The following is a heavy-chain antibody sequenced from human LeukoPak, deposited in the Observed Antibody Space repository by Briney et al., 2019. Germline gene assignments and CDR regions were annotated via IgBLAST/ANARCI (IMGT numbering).Heavy chain of an antibody. CDR3: ARASSSGWYADY. D-gene: IGHD6-19*01. CDR1: GYSVRIYL. V-gene: IGHV5-51*01. J-gene: IGHJ4*02. CDR2: IYPGDSDP. Sequence: GESLTISCKGFGYSVRIYLVGWVRQMPGKGMDGMGIIYPGDSDPRYSPSFQGQVTISADKSISTAYMQWSSLQASDSAMYYCARASSSGWYADYWGQGTLVTVSS.